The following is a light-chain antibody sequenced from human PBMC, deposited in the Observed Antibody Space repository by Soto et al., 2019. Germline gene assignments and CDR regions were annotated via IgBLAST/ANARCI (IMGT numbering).Light chain of an antibody. Sequence: QSALTQPASVSGSPGQSITISCTGTSSDVGGYNYVSWYQQHPGKAPKLMIFDVSNRPSGVSNHFSGSKSGNTASLTISGLQAEDEADYYCSSYTSSSTLYVFGTGTQLTVL. CDR2: DVS. V-gene: IGLV2-14*01. CDR1: SSDVGGYNY. J-gene: IGLJ1*01. CDR3: SSYTSSSTLYV.